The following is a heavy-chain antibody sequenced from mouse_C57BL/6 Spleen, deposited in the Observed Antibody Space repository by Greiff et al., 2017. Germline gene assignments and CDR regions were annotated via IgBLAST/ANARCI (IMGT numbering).Heavy chain of an antibody. V-gene: IGHV1-4*01. Sequence: QVQLQQSGAELARPGASVKMSCKASGYTFTSYTMHWVKQRPGQGLEWIGYINPSSGYTKYNQKFKDKATLTADKSSSTAYMQLSSLTSEDSAVYYCARYTTVVATRGYYFDVWGTGTTVTVSS. J-gene: IGHJ1*03. CDR1: GYTFTSYT. CDR3: ARYTTVVATRGYYFDV. CDR2: INPSSGYT. D-gene: IGHD1-1*01.